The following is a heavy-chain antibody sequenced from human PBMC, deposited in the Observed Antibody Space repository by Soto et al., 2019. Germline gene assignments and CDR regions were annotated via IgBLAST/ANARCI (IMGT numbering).Heavy chain of an antibody. D-gene: IGHD5-18*01. CDR2: ISYSGTT. Sequence: QVQLQESGPGLVKPSQTLSLTCTVSGDSISSINNYWSWIRQPPGEGLEWIGFISYSGTTSYSPSLNSRVAISLDTSKNQFSLSLNFVTAADTAVYYCARGRGYRYGLYPWGQGSLVTVSS. CDR1: GDSISSINNY. CDR3: ARGRGYRYGLYP. J-gene: IGHJ5*02. V-gene: IGHV4-30-4*01.